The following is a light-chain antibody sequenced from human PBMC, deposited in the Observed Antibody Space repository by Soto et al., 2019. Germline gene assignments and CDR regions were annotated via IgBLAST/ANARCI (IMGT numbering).Light chain of an antibody. CDR3: SSYTSSGAPHYV. CDR2: DVS. V-gene: IGLV2-14*03. J-gene: IGLJ1*01. Sequence: QSVLTQPASVSGSPGQSITISCTGTSSDVGGYNYVSWYQHHPGKAPKLIIYDVSNRPSGVSNHFSASKSGNTASLTISGLQAEDEADNYCSSYTSSGAPHYVLGTGTKVTDL. CDR1: SSDVGGYNY.